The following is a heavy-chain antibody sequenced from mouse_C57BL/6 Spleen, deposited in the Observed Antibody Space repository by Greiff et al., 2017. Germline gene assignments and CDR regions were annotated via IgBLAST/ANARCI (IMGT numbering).Heavy chain of an antibody. Sequence: VKLQESGAELVKPGASVKVSCKASGYTFTSYWMHWVKQRPGQGLEWIGRIHPSDSDTNYNQKFKGKATLTVDKSSSTAYMQLSSLTSEDSAVYYCAIWGYYYGSSPYAMDYWGQGTSVTVSS. CDR1: GYTFTSYW. D-gene: IGHD1-1*01. CDR2: IHPSDSDT. V-gene: IGHV1-74*01. J-gene: IGHJ4*01. CDR3: AIWGYYYGSSPYAMDY.